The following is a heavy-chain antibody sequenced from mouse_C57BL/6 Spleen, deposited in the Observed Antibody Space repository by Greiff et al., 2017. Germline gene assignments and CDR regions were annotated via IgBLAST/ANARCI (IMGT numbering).Heavy chain of an antibody. D-gene: IGHD2-1*01. V-gene: IGHV1-80*01. CDR2: IYPGDGDT. Sequence: VKLMESGAELVKPGASVKISCKASGYAFSSYWMNWVKQRPGEGLEWIGQIYPGDGDTIYNGKFKGKATPTANKSSSTAYMQLSGLTSEDSAVYLCAIGRNYGGDYWGQGTTLTVSS. CDR1: GYAFSSYW. CDR3: AIGRNYGGDY. J-gene: IGHJ2*01.